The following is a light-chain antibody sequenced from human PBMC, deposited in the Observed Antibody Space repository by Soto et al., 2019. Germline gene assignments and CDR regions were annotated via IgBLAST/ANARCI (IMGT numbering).Light chain of an antibody. CDR3: QQYGSSPLT. CDR2: GAS. Sequence: EIVLTQSPGTLSLSPGERATLSCRASQSVSSSYLAWYQQKPGQAPRLLIYGASSRATGIPDRFSGSGSGTDFTLTIRRLEPEDLAVYYCQQYGSSPLTFGGGTKVEIK. V-gene: IGKV3-20*01. J-gene: IGKJ4*01. CDR1: QSVSSSY.